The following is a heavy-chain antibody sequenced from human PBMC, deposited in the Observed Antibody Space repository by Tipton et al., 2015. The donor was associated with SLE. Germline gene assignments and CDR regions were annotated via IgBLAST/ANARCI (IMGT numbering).Heavy chain of an antibody. J-gene: IGHJ4*02. Sequence: TLSLTCTVSGGSISSSSYYWGWIRQPPGKGLEWIGSIYYSGSTHYNPSLKSRVTISVDTSKNQFSLKLSSVTAADTAVYYCASTPMAIFGVVGDYWGQGTLVTVSS. CDR3: ASTPMAIFGVVGDY. D-gene: IGHD3-3*01. V-gene: IGHV4-39*01. CDR1: GGSISSSSYY. CDR2: IYYSGST.